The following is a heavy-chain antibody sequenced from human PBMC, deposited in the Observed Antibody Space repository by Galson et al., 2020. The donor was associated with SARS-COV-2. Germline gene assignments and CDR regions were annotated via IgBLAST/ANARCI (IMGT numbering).Heavy chain of an antibody. Sequence: GGSLRLSCAASGFTFDDYAMHWVRQAPGKGLEWVSGISWNSGSIGYADSVKGRFTISRDNAKNSLYLQMNSLRAEDTALYYCAKDRWRYYYDSSGYHYGMDVWGQGTTVTVSS. CDR1: GFTFDDYA. J-gene: IGHJ6*02. V-gene: IGHV3-9*01. CDR2: ISWNSGSI. CDR3: AKDRWRYYYDSSGYHYGMDV. D-gene: IGHD3-22*01.